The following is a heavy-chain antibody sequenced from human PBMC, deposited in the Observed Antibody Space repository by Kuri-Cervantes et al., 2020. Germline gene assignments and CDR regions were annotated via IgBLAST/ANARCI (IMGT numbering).Heavy chain of an antibody. J-gene: IGHJ4*02. D-gene: IGHD4-17*01. CDR1: GYTFTNFY. Sequence: ASVKVSCKASGYTFTNFYMHWVRQAPGQGLEWMGIINPSGGTTSYAQKFQGRVTMSRDTSTSTFYVELSSLRSEDTAVYYCARDSNGDYDYWGQGTLVTVSS. CDR2: INPSGGTT. V-gene: IGHV1-46*01. CDR3: ARDSNGDYDY.